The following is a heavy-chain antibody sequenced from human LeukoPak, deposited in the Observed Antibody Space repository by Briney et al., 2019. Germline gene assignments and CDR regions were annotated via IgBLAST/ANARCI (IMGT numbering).Heavy chain of an antibody. J-gene: IGHJ4*02. Sequence: GGSLRLSCAASGFSFSTYAMSWARQAPGKGLEWVSGVNGNGGSTSYADSVKGRFTIFRDNSKNTVYLQMNSLRVEDTAVYYCAKSLYGGCDYWGQGTVVTVSS. CDR3: AKSLYGGCDY. CDR2: VNGNGGST. D-gene: IGHD3-16*02. CDR1: GFSFSTYA. V-gene: IGHV3-23*01.